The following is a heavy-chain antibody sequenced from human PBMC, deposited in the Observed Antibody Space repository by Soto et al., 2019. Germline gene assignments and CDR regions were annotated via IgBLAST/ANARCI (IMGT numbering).Heavy chain of an antibody. J-gene: IGHJ4*02. CDR2: ISAYNGNT. V-gene: IGHV1-18*04. CDR1: GYTFNSFG. D-gene: IGHD3-22*01. Sequence: QVHLEQSGAEVRKPGASVKVSCKASGYTFNSFGINWVRQAPGQGLEWLGWISAYNGNTNYAQKFHDRVTMTADTSTTTAYLELTSLRSDDTAVYYCAREFQYDSGGFHELYFWGQGTLVTVSS. CDR3: AREFQYDSGGFHELYF.